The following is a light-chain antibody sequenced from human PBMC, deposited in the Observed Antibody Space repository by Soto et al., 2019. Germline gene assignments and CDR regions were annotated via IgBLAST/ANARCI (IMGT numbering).Light chain of an antibody. CDR2: VYN. J-gene: IGLJ2*01. V-gene: IGLV1-40*01. CDR3: QSYDNRLSAVI. CDR1: SSNIGAGYD. Sequence: QSVLTQPPSVSGAQGQRVTISCTGSSSNIGAGYDVHWYQQLPGTTPKLLIYVYNNRPSGVPDRFSGSKSGTSASLAITGLQAEDEADYYCQSYDNRLSAVIFGGGTKLTVL.